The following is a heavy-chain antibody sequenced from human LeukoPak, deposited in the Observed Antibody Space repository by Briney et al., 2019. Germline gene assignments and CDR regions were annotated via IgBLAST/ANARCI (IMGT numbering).Heavy chain of an antibody. Sequence: SETLSLTCAVYGVSFSGYYWSWIRQPPGKGLEWIGEINHSGSTNYNPSLKSRVTISVDTSKNQFSLKLSSVTAADTAVYYCARRGRRIIMVRGVSSPFDYWGQGTLVTVSS. CDR1: GVSFSGYY. D-gene: IGHD3-10*01. J-gene: IGHJ4*02. CDR2: INHSGST. CDR3: ARRGRRIIMVRGVSSPFDY. V-gene: IGHV4-34*01.